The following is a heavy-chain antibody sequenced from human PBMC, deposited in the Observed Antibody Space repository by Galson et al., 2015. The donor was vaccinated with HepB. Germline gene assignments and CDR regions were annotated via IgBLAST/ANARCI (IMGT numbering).Heavy chain of an antibody. CDR3: ARDGGPAAPYGMDV. CDR2: IWYGGSNK. D-gene: IGHD6-13*01. CDR1: GFTFSSYG. Sequence: SLRLSCAASGFTFSSYGMHWVRQAPGKGLEWVAVIWYGGSNKYYADSVKGRFTISRDTSKNTLYLQMNSLRAEDTAVYYCARDGGPAAPYGMDVWGQGTTVTVSS. J-gene: IGHJ6*02. V-gene: IGHV3-33*01.